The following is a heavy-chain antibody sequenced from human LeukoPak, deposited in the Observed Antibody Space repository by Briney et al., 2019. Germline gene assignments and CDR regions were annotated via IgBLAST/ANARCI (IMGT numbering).Heavy chain of an antibody. Sequence: SETLSLTCTVSGGSISSSSFYWGWIRQPPGKGLEWIGSIYYSGSTYYNPSLKSRVTISVDTSKNQFSLKLSSVTAADTAVYYCASPLRHDSSAFFFDCWGQGTLVTVSS. CDR3: ASPLRHDSSAFFFDC. CDR2: IYYSGST. CDR1: GGSISSSSFY. J-gene: IGHJ4*02. D-gene: IGHD3-22*01. V-gene: IGHV4-39*07.